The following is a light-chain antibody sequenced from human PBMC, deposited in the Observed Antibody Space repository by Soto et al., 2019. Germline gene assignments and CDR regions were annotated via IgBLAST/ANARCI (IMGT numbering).Light chain of an antibody. CDR2: DAS. CDR3: QQRRDWPLT. CDR1: QSVSSY. Sequence: EIVWTQSPATLSLSPGERATLSCRASQSVSSYLAWYQQKPGQAPRLLISDASNRATGIPARFIGSGSGTDFTLTVSSLEPEDFAVYYCQQRRDWPLTFGGGTKVEI. J-gene: IGKJ4*01. V-gene: IGKV3-11*01.